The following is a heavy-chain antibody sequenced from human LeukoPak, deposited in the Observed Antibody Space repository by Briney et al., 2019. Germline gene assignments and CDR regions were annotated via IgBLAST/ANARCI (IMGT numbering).Heavy chain of an antibody. CDR2: TSSSSTTI. D-gene: IGHD1-14*01. Sequence: GGSLRLSCAASGFTFSSYSMNWVRQAPGKGLEWVSHTSSSSTTIYYADSVKGRFTISRDNDKNSLYLQMSSLRAEDTAVYYCARAGTGTYYYYLDVWGKGTTVTVSS. CDR1: GFTFSSYS. CDR3: ARAGTGTYYYYLDV. J-gene: IGHJ6*03. V-gene: IGHV3-48*01.